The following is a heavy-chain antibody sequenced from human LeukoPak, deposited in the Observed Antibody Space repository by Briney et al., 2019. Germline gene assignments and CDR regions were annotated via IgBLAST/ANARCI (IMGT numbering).Heavy chain of an antibody. CDR3: ATYSSLNRREFQY. Sequence: GGSLRLSCAASGFTFSDYYMSWIRQAPGKGLEWVSYISSSGSTIYYADSAKGRFTISRDNAKNSVFLQMNSLRAEDTALYYCATYSSLNRREFQYWGQGTLLTVSS. CDR2: ISSSGSTI. V-gene: IGHV3-11*01. J-gene: IGHJ1*01. D-gene: IGHD3-22*01. CDR1: GFTFSDYY.